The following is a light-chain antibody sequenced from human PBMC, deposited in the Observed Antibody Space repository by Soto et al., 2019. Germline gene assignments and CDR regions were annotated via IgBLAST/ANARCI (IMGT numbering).Light chain of an antibody. CDR2: DAS. CDR1: QSVSSY. CDR3: QQRSNWPPRFT. Sequence: EIVLTQSPATLTLSPGERATLSCRASQSVSSYLAWYQQKPGQAPSLLIYDASNRATGIPARFSGSGSGTEFTLTISSLEPEDFAVYYCQQRSNWPPRFTFGPGTKVDIK. J-gene: IGKJ3*01. V-gene: IGKV3-11*01.